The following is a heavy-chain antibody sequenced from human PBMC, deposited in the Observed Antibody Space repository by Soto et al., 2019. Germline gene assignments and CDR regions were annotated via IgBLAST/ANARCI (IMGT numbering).Heavy chain of an antibody. Sequence: ASVKVSCKASGYTFTTYGISWVRQAPGQGLEWMGWISAYNGNTNYAQKLQGRVTMTTDTSTSTAYMELRSLRSDDTAVYYCARDLIAGYCSGGSCYSDYWGQGTLVTAPQ. V-gene: IGHV1-18*01. CDR3: ARDLIAGYCSGGSCYSDY. D-gene: IGHD2-15*01. CDR2: ISAYNGNT. J-gene: IGHJ4*02. CDR1: GYTFTTYG.